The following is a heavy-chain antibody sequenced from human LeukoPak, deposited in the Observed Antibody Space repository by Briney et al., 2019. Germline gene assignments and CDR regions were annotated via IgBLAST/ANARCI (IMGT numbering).Heavy chain of an antibody. J-gene: IGHJ4*02. CDR1: GFTFSNYE. CDR2: ISGSGTSI. D-gene: IGHD3-10*01. V-gene: IGHV3-48*03. Sequence: GGSLRLSCAASGFTFSNYEINWVRQAPGRGLEWISYISGSGTSIYHANSVKGRFTISRDNAKNSVYLQMDSLRAEDTAVYYCARETYYGSGSYSDFALDYWGQGTLVTVSS. CDR3: ARETYYGSGSYSDFALDY.